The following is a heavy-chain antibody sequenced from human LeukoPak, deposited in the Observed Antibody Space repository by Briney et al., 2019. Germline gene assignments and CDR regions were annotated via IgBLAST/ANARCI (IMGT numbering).Heavy chain of an antibody. D-gene: IGHD3-22*01. Sequence: PGGSLRLSCAASGFTFSDYYMSWIRQAPGKGLEWVSYISFSGSPTQYADSVKGRFTISRDNAKNSLYLQMNSLRDEDTAVYYCARDRAYYYDSSGYYYFDHWGXGTLVTVSS. J-gene: IGHJ4*02. CDR3: ARDRAYYYDSSGYYYFDH. CDR1: GFTFSDYY. V-gene: IGHV3-11*01. CDR2: ISFSGSPT.